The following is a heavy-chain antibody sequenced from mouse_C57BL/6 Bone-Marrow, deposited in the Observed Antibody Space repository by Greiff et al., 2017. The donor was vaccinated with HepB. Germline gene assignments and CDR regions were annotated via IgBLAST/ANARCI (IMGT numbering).Heavy chain of an antibody. J-gene: IGHJ4*01. V-gene: IGHV1-55*01. CDR1: GYTFTSYW. Sequence: QVHVKQSGAELVKPGASVKMSCKASGYTFTSYWITWVKQRPGQGLEWIGDIYPGSGSTNYNEKFKSKATLTVDTSSSTAYMQLSSLTSEDSAVYYCASGGYPDYAMDYWGQGTSVTVSS. CDR2: IYPGSGST. D-gene: IGHD1-1*02. CDR3: ASGGYPDYAMDY.